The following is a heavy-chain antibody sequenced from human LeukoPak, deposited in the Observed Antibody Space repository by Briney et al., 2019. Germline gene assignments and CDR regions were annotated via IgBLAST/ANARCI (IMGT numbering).Heavy chain of an antibody. CDR3: GSSEDGYIDY. V-gene: IGHV3-74*03. CDR1: GFTFSRLL. D-gene: IGHD2-15*01. CDR2: IHTVVTDT. J-gene: IGHJ4*02. Sequence: RVGCLRLSCAPSGFTFSRLLRHWVRQAPGKGLVWLSRIHTVVTDTTYADFVKGRFTICMDNGKNTLYLQMNGLRAEDTAVYYCGSSEDGYIDYWGQGTLVTVSS.